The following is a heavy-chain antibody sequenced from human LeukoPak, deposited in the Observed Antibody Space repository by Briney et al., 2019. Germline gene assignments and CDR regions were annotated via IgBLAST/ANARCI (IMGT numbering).Heavy chain of an antibody. Sequence: GGSLRLSCAASGFTFSSYSMNWVRQAPGKGLEWVSYISSSSSTIYYADSVKGRFTISRDNAKNSLYLQMNSLRAEDTAVYYCARDHRGPFASAGWFDPWGQGTLVTVSS. V-gene: IGHV3-48*01. J-gene: IGHJ5*02. CDR2: ISSSSSTI. D-gene: IGHD2-2*01. CDR3: ARDHRGPFASAGWFDP. CDR1: GFTFSSYS.